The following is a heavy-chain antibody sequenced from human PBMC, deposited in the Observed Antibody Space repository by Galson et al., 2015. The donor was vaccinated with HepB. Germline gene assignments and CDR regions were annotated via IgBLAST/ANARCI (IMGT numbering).Heavy chain of an antibody. D-gene: IGHD1-26*01. Sequence: SLRLSCAASGFTFSSYTMNWVRQAPGKGLEWISYISTTSDNKFSADSVKGRFIISRDNAKNLLYLQMNSLRAEDTAVYYCTRIALGGSYWYFDYWGQGSLVTVSS. V-gene: IGHV3-48*01. CDR1: GFTFSSYT. J-gene: IGHJ4*02. CDR2: ISTTSDNK. CDR3: TRIALGGSYWYFDY.